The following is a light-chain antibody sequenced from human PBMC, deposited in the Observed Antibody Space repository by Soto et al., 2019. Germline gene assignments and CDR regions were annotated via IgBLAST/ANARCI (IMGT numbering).Light chain of an antibody. CDR1: QSVDSRY. J-gene: IGKJ3*01. CDR3: QQYGSSPFT. CDR2: AVS. V-gene: IGKV3-20*01. Sequence: DIVLTQSPGTLSLSPGERATLSCRASQSVDSRYLAWYQQKPGQAPRLVIHAVSRRATGIPDRFSGSGSGTDFTLTISRLEPEDFAVYYCQQYGSSPFTFGPGTKVDIK.